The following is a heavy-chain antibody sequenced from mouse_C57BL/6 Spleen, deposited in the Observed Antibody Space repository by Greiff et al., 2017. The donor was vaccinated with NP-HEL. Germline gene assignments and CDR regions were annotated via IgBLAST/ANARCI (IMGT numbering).Heavy chain of an antibody. D-gene: IGHD3-3*01. Sequence: EVKLVESGGGLVKPGGSLKLSCAASGFTFSSYAMSWVRQTPEKRLEWVATISDGGSYTYYPDNVKGRFTISRDNAKNNLYLQMSHLKSEDTAMYYCARKGDLGQDFDYWGQGTTLTVSS. J-gene: IGHJ2*01. CDR1: GFTFSSYA. V-gene: IGHV5-4*03. CDR2: ISDGGSYT. CDR3: ARKGDLGQDFDY.